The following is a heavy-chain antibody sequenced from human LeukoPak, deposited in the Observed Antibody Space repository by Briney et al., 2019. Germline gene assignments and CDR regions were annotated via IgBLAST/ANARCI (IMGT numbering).Heavy chain of an antibody. V-gene: IGHV4-39*01. CDR2: IYYSGST. CDR1: GGFISSSSYY. Sequence: SETLSLTCTVSGGFISSSSYYWGWIRQPPGKGLEWIGSIYYSGSTYYNPSLKSRVTISVDTSKNQFSLKLSSVTAADTAVYYCARLNSGYGRADFDYWGQGTLVTVSS. D-gene: IGHD5-12*01. J-gene: IGHJ4*02. CDR3: ARLNSGYGRADFDY.